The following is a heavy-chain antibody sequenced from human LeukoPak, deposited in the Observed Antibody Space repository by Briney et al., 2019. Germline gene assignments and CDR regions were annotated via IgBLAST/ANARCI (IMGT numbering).Heavy chain of an antibody. J-gene: IGHJ4*02. CDR3: ARAVAARRYFDY. V-gene: IGHV4-59*01. D-gene: IGHD6-19*01. CDR1: GGSISSYY. CDR2: IYYSGST. Sequence: PSETLSLTCTVSGGSISSYYWSWIRQPPGKGLEWIGYIYYSGSTNYNPSLKSRVTISVDTSKNQFSLKLSSVTAPDTAVYYCARAVAARRYFDYWGQGTLVTVSS.